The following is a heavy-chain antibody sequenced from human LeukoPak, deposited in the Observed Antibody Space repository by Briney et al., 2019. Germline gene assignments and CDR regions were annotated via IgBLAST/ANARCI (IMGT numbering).Heavy chain of an antibody. J-gene: IGHJ4*02. V-gene: IGHV3-11*01. CDR2: SSTSGRTT. Sequence: PGGSLRLSCAASGFTLSDYDMSWIRQVPGKGLEWLSYSSTSGRTTFYADSVKGRFTVSRDNAKNSLFLQMNILSDEGTAVYYFARAPAFDYWGQGTLVTVSS. D-gene: IGHD2-2*01. CDR3: ARAPAFDY. CDR1: GFTLSDYD.